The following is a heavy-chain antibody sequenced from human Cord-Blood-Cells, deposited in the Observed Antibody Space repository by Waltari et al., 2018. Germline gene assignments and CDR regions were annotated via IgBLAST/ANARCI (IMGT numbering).Heavy chain of an antibody. D-gene: IGHD6-6*01. Sequence: QLQLQESGPGLVKPSETLSLTCTVPGGSISSSSYYWGWIRQPPGKGLEWIGSIYSSGSTYYNPSLKSRVTISVDTSKNQFSLKLSSVTAADTAVYYCAREVYKEYSSSSYAFDIWGQGTMVTVSS. J-gene: IGHJ3*02. CDR2: IYSSGST. CDR1: GGSISSSSYY. V-gene: IGHV4-39*01. CDR3: AREVYKEYSSSSYAFDI.